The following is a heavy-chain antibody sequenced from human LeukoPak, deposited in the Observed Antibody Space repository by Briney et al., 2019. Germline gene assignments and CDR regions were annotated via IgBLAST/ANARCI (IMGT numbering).Heavy chain of an antibody. J-gene: IGHJ6*02. CDR2: ISSNGGST. D-gene: IGHD6-13*01. CDR3: ARDQQPGDYYYYYYGMDV. Sequence: GGSLRLSCAASGFTFSSYAMHWVRQAPGKGLEYVSAISSNGGSTYYANSVKGRFTISRDNSKNTLYLQMGSLRAEDMAVYYCARDQQPGDYYYYYYGMDVWGQGTTVTVSS. CDR1: GFTFSSYA. V-gene: IGHV3-64*01.